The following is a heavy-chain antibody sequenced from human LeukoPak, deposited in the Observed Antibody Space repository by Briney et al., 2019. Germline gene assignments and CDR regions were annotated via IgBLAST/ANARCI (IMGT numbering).Heavy chain of an antibody. CDR2: VFHSGNT. Sequence: NSSETLSLTCSVSGGYISSYYRFWIRQPPGKGLEWIGSVFHSGNTNYNPSLKSRVTISVDTSKNQFSLKLSSVTAADTAVYYCASSDIVTGTTYYFDYWGQGTLITVSS. D-gene: IGHD1-14*01. CDR3: ASSDIVTGTTYYFDY. V-gene: IGHV4-59*01. J-gene: IGHJ4*02. CDR1: GGYISSYY.